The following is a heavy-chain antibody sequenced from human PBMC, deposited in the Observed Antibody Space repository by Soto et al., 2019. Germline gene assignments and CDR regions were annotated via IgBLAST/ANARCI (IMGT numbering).Heavy chain of an antibody. J-gene: IGHJ6*02. Sequence: QVQLQQWGAGLLKPSETLSLTCAVSSGSFSGYYWSWIRQPPGKGLEWIGEINHSGSTNYNSSLKSRVTISVDTSKNQVSLKLSSETAADTAVYYCAREGSNYQTDVWGQGTTVTVSS. CDR2: INHSGST. CDR3: AREGSNYQTDV. V-gene: IGHV4-34*01. D-gene: IGHD4-4*01. CDR1: SGSFSGYY.